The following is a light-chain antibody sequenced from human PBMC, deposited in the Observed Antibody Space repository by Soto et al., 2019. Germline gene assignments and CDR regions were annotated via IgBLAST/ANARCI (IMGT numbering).Light chain of an antibody. V-gene: IGKV3-20*01. Sequence: EIVLTQSPGTLSLSPGERATLSCRASQSVGSYLAWYQQKPGQAPRLLIYGASSRATGIPDRFSGSGSGTLFTLTISRLEPEDFAVYYCQQYGSSPRTFGPGTKVDIK. CDR1: QSVGSY. CDR2: GAS. CDR3: QQYGSSPRT. J-gene: IGKJ3*01.